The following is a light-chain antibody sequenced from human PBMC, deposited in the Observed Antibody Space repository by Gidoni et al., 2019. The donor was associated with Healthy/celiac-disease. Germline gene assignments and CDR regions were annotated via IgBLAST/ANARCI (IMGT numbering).Light chain of an antibody. CDR3: QQYNSYWT. CDR2: DSS. J-gene: IGKJ1*01. Sequence: DIQMTQSPSTLSASVGDRLTIPCRASQSVSSWLAWYQQKPGKAPKLLIYDSSSLESGVPSRFSGSGSGTEFTLTISSLQPDDFATYYCQQYNSYWTFGQGTKVEIK. V-gene: IGKV1-5*01. CDR1: QSVSSW.